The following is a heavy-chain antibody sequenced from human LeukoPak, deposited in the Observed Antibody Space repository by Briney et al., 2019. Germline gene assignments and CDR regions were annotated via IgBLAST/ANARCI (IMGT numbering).Heavy chain of an antibody. CDR3: ARGLDLRFLEWLPTDYYYMDV. Sequence: ASVKVSCKASGYTFTSYYMHWVRQAPGQGLEWMGIINPSGGSTSYAQKFQGRVTMTRDMSTSTVYMELSSLGSEDTAVYYCARGLDLRFLEWLPTDYYYMDVWGKGTTVTVSS. CDR1: GYTFTSYY. V-gene: IGHV1-46*01. J-gene: IGHJ6*03. CDR2: INPSGGST. D-gene: IGHD3-3*01.